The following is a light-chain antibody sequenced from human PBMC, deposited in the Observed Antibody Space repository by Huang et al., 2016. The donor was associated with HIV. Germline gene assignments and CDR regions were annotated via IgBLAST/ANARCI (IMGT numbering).Light chain of an antibody. V-gene: IGKV3-15*01. Sequence: IVMTQSPVTLSVSPGERAALSCRAGQSIKSNLAWYQQKPGQAPRLLIYGASTRATGVPARFRGSGSGTEFTLTINNLQSDDFAVYYCQQYDYWPPVTFGRGTKVEL. J-gene: IGKJ4*02. CDR3: QQYDYWPPVT. CDR1: QSIKSN. CDR2: GAS.